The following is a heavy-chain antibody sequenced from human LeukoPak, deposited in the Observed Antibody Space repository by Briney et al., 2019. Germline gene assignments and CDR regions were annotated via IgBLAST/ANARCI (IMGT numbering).Heavy chain of an antibody. D-gene: IGHD3-10*01. V-gene: IGHV4-59*01. J-gene: IGHJ4*02. CDR1: GGSISSYY. Sequence: PSETLSLTCTVSGGSISSYYWSWIRQPPGKALEWIGYIYYSGNTNYNPSLKSRVTISVDTSKKQFSLNLRSVTAADTAVYYCARTPTYYGSATYLDYWGQGTLVTVSS. CDR3: ARTPTYYGSATYLDY. CDR2: IYYSGNT.